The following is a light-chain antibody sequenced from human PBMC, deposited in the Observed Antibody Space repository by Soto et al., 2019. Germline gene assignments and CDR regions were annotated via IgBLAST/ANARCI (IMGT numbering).Light chain of an antibody. Sequence: DIRMTQSPSSLSASTGDRVTITCRASQAIRSRLAWYQQKLGKAPNLLIYDASTLQSGVPSRFRGSGSGTDFTLTINGLQPEDFATYYCQQANSFPLTFGGGTKVDIK. CDR2: DAS. CDR3: QQANSFPLT. V-gene: IGKV1D-12*01. J-gene: IGKJ4*01. CDR1: QAIRSR.